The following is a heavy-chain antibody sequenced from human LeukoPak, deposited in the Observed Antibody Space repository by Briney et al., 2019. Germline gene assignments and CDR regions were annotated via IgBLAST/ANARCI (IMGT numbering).Heavy chain of an antibody. CDR3: AKDHESDGYPCLDH. CDR2: IKPDGSEK. CDR1: GLPFSSYW. V-gene: IGHV3-7*03. J-gene: IGHJ4*02. D-gene: IGHD3-22*01. Sequence: GGSLRLSCAASGLPFSSYWISWGRQAPGKGRECVANIKPDGSEKNYVDSVKGRFTISRDNARNSLFLQMNSLRAEGTAVYYCAKDHESDGYPCLDHWGLGTLVTVSS.